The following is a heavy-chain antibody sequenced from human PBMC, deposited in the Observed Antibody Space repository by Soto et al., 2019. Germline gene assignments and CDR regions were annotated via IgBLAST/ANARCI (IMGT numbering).Heavy chain of an antibody. CDR2: IWYDGSNK. Sequence: QVQLVESGGGVVQPGRSLRLSCAASGFTFSSYGMHWVRQAPGKGLEWVAVIWYDGSNKYYADSVKGRFTISRDNSKNTLYLQMNSLRAEDTAVYYCARGPVACTVLEYWGQGTLVTVSS. V-gene: IGHV3-33*01. J-gene: IGHJ4*02. CDR1: GFTFSSYG. CDR3: ARGPVACTVLEY. D-gene: IGHD6-19*01.